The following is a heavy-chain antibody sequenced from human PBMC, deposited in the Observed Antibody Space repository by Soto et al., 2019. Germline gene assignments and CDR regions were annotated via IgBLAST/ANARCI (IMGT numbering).Heavy chain of an antibody. D-gene: IGHD6-13*01. Sequence: DSVKIYCKTSGCRYSSYTSGWVRQAPEQGLKWMGWINANSGGTNYAQKFQGWVTMTRDTSISTAYMELSRLRSDDTAVYYCARDSPIASSQYYYYYYGMDVWGQGTTVTVSS. CDR2: INANSGGT. CDR1: GCRYSSYT. V-gene: IGHV1-2*04. CDR3: ARDSPIASSQYYYYYYGMDV. J-gene: IGHJ6*02.